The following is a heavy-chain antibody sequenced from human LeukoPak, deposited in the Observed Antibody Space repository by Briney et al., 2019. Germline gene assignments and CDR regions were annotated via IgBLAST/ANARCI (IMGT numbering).Heavy chain of an antibody. V-gene: IGHV3-74*01. J-gene: IGHJ3*02. Sequence: GGSLRLSCAASGFTFSSYWMHWVRQAPEKGLVWVSRINTDGSSTSYADSVKSRFTISRDNAKNTLYLQMNSLRAEDTAVYYCATYYYDSSGYSYDAFDIWGQGTMVTVSS. CDR1: GFTFSSYW. CDR2: INTDGSST. CDR3: ATYYYDSSGYSYDAFDI. D-gene: IGHD3-22*01.